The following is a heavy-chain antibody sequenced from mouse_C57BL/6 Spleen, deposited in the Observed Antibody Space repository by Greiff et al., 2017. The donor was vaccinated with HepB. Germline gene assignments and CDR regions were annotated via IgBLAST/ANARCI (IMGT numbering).Heavy chain of an antibody. J-gene: IGHJ2*01. D-gene: IGHD1-1*02. CDR3: ARHEGLWSYYFDY. V-gene: IGHV5-6*01. CDR1: GFTFSSYG. CDR2: ISSGGSYT. Sequence: EVQRVESGGDLVKPGGSLKLSCAASGFTFSSYGMSWVRQTPDKRLEWVATISSGGSYTYYPDSVKGRFTIFRDNAKNTLYLQMSSLKSEDTAMYYCARHEGLWSYYFDYWGQGTTLTVSS.